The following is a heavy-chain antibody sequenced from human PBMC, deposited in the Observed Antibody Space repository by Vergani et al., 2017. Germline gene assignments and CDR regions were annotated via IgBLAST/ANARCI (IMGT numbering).Heavy chain of an antibody. CDR1: GSSMSGYY. CDR3: GRVADVYGLGSRLFDL. J-gene: IGHJ4*02. CDR2: MYHSGST. D-gene: IGHD3-10*01. V-gene: IGHV4-59*01. Sequence: QVRLQESGPGLVKPSETLSLTCSVSGSSMSGYYWSWIRQPPGKELEWIGYMYHSGSTNYNPSLETRVTISGDTSKNQFSLKLNSVTAADTAVYYCGRVADVYGLGSRLFDLWGQGILVTVSS.